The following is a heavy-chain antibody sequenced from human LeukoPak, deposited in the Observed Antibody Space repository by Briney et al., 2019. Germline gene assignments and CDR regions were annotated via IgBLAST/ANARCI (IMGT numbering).Heavy chain of an antibody. D-gene: IGHD5-18*01. V-gene: IGHV1-8*03. CDR3: ARSGEDTAMVIGAYFDY. J-gene: IGHJ4*02. CDR2: INPKNGDT. CDR1: GYTFTDYY. Sequence: ASVKVSCKASGYTFTDYYMYWVRQAPGQGLEWMGWINPKNGDTRYAQKFQGRVTITTDESTSTAYMELSSLRSEDTAVYYCARSGEDTAMVIGAYFDYWGQGTLVTVSS.